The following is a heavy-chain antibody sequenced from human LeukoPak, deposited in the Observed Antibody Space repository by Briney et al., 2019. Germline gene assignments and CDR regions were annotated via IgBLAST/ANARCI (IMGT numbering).Heavy chain of an antibody. V-gene: IGHV3-74*01. J-gene: IGHJ6*02. CDR1: GFCLSGYL. Sequence: GGSLRVSRAASGFCLSGYLLHWVRQVPGKGLVWVSRIGYDGGGTTYADSVKGRFTISRDTSKNTLYLQMNSLRDEDPAVYHCTRVHASRCGLMDVWGRGTMVTVSS. D-gene: IGHD2-21*01. CDR2: IGYDGGGT. CDR3: TRVHASRCGLMDV.